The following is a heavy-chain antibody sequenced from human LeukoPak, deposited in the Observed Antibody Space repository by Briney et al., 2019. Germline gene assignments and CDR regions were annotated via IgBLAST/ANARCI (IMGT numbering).Heavy chain of an antibody. D-gene: IGHD2-2*01. J-gene: IGHJ4*02. Sequence: GGSLRLSCAASGNYWMHWVRQAPGKGLVWVSHINSDGSWTSYADSVKGRFTISKDNAKNTVYLQMNNLRTEDTAVYYCVSFYETNWGRGTLVTVSS. CDR1: GNYW. CDR3: VSFYETN. V-gene: IGHV3-74*01. CDR2: INSDGSWT.